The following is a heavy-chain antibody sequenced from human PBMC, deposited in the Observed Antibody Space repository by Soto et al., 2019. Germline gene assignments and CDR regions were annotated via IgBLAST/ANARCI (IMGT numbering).Heavy chain of an antibody. V-gene: IGHV4-30-4*01. CDR2: IYHSGST. D-gene: IGHD6-6*01. CDR3: ARERPDGARLDP. CDR1: GGSISSGDYY. J-gene: IGHJ5*02. Sequence: SETLSLTCTVSGGSISSGDYYWSWIRQPPGKGLEWIGYIYHSGSTYYNPSLKSRVTISVDTSKNQFSLKLSSVTAADTAVYYRARERPDGARLDPWGQGTLVTVSS.